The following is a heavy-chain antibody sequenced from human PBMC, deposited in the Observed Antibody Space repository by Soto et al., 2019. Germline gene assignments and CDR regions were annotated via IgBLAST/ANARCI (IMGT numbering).Heavy chain of an antibody. CDR2: IRSKAYGGTT. CDR3: TRRREDLSYGSGSYYFDY. J-gene: IGHJ4*02. D-gene: IGHD3-10*01. Sequence: GGSLRLSCTASGFTFGDYAMSWFRQAPGKGLEWVGFIRSKAYGGTTEYAASVKGKFTISRDDSKSIAYLQMNSLKTEDTAVYYCTRRREDLSYGSGSYYFDYWGQGTLVTVSS. V-gene: IGHV3-49*03. CDR1: GFTFGDYA.